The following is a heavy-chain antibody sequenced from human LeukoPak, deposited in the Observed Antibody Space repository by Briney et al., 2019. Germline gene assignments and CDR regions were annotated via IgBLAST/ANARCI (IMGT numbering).Heavy chain of an antibody. CDR2: IIPIFGTA. J-gene: IGHJ4*02. Sequence: SVKVSCKASGGTLSSYAISWVRQAPGQGLEWMGGIIPIFGTANYAQKFQGRVTITADESTSTAYMELSSLRSEDTAVYYCARHPVTAIPLYFDYWGQGTLVTVSS. CDR1: GGTLSSYA. D-gene: IGHD2-21*02. V-gene: IGHV1-69*13. CDR3: ARHPVTAIPLYFDY.